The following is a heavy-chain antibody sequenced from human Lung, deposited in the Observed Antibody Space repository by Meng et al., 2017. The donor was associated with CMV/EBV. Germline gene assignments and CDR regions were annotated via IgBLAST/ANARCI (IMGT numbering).Heavy chain of an antibody. V-gene: IGHV3-21*01. CDR3: ARVGGEGSGYDFDL. CDR1: GFTFSSYD. J-gene: IGHJ4*02. Sequence: GGPLRLXCAASGFTFSSYDMSWVRQAPGKGLEWVSSISTGGRDLYYADSVKVRFTISRDNAKNSLYLQMNSLRAEDTAVYFCARVGGEGSGYDFDLWGQGNXVNGAS. CDR2: ISTGGRDL. D-gene: IGHD5-12*01.